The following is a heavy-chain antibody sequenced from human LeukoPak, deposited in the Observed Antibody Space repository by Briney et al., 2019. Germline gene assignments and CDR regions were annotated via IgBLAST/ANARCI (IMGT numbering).Heavy chain of an antibody. Sequence: TGGALRLSCAASGFTFSSYWMHWVRQAPGKGLVWVSLINSDGSSTSYADSVKGRFTISRDNAKNTLYLQMNSLRAEDTAVYYCARPHYGSGSYYFDPWGQGPLVTVSS. D-gene: IGHD3-10*01. V-gene: IGHV3-74*01. CDR2: INSDGSST. J-gene: IGHJ5*02. CDR1: GFTFSSYW. CDR3: ARPHYGSGSYYFDP.